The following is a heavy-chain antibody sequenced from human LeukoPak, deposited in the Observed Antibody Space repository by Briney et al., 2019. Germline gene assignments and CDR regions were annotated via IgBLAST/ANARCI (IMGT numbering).Heavy chain of an antibody. CDR3: ARVYGGSYFHFPY. V-gene: IGHV3-7*01. D-gene: IGHD1-26*01. CDR2: IKQDGSEK. Sequence: GGSLRLSCAASGFTFTTYWMSWVRQAPGKGLEWVANIKQDGSEKYYVDSVKGRFTISRDNAKNSLYLQMNSLRAEDTAVYYCARVYGGSYFHFPYWGQGTLVTVSS. J-gene: IGHJ4*02. CDR1: GFTFTTYW.